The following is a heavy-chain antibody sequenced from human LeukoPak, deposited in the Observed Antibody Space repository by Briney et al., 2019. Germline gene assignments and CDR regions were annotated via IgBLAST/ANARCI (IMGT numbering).Heavy chain of an antibody. J-gene: IGHJ4*02. CDR1: GFTFSSYG. V-gene: IGHV3-30*02. D-gene: IGHD5-12*01. Sequence: GGSLRLSCAASGFTFSSYGMHWVRQAPGKGLEWVAFIRYDGSNKYYADSVKGRFTISRDNSKNTLYLQMNSLRAEDTAVYYCAKVVYVVATIWQGYFDYWGQGTLVTVSS. CDR3: AKVVYVVATIWQGYFDY. CDR2: IRYDGSNK.